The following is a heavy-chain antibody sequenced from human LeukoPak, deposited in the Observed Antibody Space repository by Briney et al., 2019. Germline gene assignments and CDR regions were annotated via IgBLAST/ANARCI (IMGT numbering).Heavy chain of an antibody. V-gene: IGHV3-23*01. CDR3: AKAFTGFWSHYPFDY. CDR1: GFTFSNFA. J-gene: IGHJ4*02. D-gene: IGHD3-3*01. Sequence: GGSLRLSCTGSGFTFSNFAMSWVRQAPGKGLEWVSSISGTGGSTYYADSLKGRITISRDNSKNTLFLRMSSLRAADTAVYYCAKAFTGFWSHYPFDYWGKGILVTVSS. CDR2: ISGTGGST.